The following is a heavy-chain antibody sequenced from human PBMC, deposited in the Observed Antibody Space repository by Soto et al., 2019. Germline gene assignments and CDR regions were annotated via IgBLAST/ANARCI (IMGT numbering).Heavy chain of an antibody. V-gene: IGHV4-31*03. J-gene: IGHJ5*02. D-gene: IGHD6-13*01. CDR3: ARQAGKSIAYNWFDP. Sequence: PSETLSLTCTVSGGSISSGGYYWSWIRQHPGKGLEWIGYIYYSGSTYYNPSLKSRVTISVDTSKSQFSLKLSSVTAADTAMYYCARQAGKSIAYNWFDPWGQGTLVTVSS. CDR1: GGSISSGGYY. CDR2: IYYSGST.